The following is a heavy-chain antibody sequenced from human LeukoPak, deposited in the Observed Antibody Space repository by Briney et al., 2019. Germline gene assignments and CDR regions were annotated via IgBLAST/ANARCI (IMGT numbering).Heavy chain of an antibody. J-gene: IGHJ4*02. CDR3: AKHRSSGYYYALDY. Sequence: GGSLRLSCAASGFTFSSYAMSWVREAPGKGLEWVSAISGSGGSTYYADSVKGRFTISRDNSKNTLYLQMNSLRAEDTAVYYCAKHRSSGYYYALDYWGQGTLVTVSS. CDR2: ISGSGGST. V-gene: IGHV3-23*01. D-gene: IGHD3-22*01. CDR1: GFTFSSYA.